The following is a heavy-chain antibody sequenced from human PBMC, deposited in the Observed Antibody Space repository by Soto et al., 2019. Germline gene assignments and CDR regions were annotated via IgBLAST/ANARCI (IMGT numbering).Heavy chain of an antibody. CDR3: ARGKRGYCSGGSCFFDY. CDR1: GGSISSSSYY. CDR2: IYYSGST. J-gene: IGHJ4*02. Sequence: QLQLQESGPGLVKPSETLSLTCTVSGGSISSSSYYWGWIRQPPCKGLEWLGSIYYSGSTYYNPSLKSRVTISVAKYKHKFSLKLSFVTAADTAVYYCARGKRGYCSGGSCFFDYWGQGTLVTVSS. V-gene: IGHV4-39*01. D-gene: IGHD2-15*01.